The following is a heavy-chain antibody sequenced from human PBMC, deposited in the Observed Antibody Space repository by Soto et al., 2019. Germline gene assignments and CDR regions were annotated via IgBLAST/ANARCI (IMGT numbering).Heavy chain of an antibody. J-gene: IGHJ4*02. CDR1: GFYFNSYS. CDR2: INSFITSV. V-gene: IGHV3-48*01. D-gene: IGHD2-2*01. CDR3: TSSRSTDAY. Sequence: GGSLRLSCVASGFYFNSYSMNWVRQAPVNGLEFISYINSFITSVFYADSVKGRFTISRYRAKNSLYLHMNSLRAYDTAVYYCTSSRSTDAYWGQGTMVTVSS.